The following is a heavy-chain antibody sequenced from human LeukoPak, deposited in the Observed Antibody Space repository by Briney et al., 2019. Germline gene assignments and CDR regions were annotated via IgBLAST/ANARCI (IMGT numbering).Heavy chain of an antibody. CDR1: GYTFTGYQ. D-gene: IGHD3-10*01. CDR3: ARDYYGSGSYSTDY. CDR2: INPNSGAT. Sequence: ASVKVSCKASGYTFTGYQMHWVRQAPGQGLEWMGWINPNSGATNYAQEFQGRVTMTRDTSMGTAYMELSRLRSDDTAVYYCARDYYGSGSYSTDYWGQGTLVTVSS. V-gene: IGHV1-2*02. J-gene: IGHJ4*02.